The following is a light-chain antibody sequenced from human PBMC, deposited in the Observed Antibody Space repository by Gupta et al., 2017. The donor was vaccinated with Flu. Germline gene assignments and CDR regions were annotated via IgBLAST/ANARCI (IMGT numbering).Light chain of an antibody. Sequence: ARATLSCRAGQSLSNNYVAWYQQKPGQSPRLLIYGAPSSSTGIADRFGGSGSGTDFTLTISGLEAEDFAVYYCQQYDTSPLTFGGGTKVEIK. CDR3: QQYDTSPLT. V-gene: IGKV3-20*01. CDR2: GAP. J-gene: IGKJ4*01. CDR1: QSLSNNY.